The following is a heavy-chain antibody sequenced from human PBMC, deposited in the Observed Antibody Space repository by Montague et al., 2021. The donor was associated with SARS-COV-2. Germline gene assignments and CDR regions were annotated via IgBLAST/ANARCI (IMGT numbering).Heavy chain of an antibody. J-gene: IGHJ6*02. CDR3: ARGSMVRGGKVYYGVDV. CDR2: IYHSGXT. Sequence: TLSLTCAVSGGSISSGGYSWNWIRQPPGKGLEWIGYIYHSGXTXYXXXXKXRVTISLDSSKNQFSLNLTSVTAADTAVYYCARGSMVRGGKVYYGVDVWGQGTTVIVSS. V-gene: IGHV4-30-2*01. D-gene: IGHD3-10*01. CDR1: GGSISSGGYS.